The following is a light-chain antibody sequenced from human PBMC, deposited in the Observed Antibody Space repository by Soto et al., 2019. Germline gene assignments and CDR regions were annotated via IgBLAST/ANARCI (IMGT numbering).Light chain of an antibody. CDR3: ETWDNSLDATI. CDR1: NSNIGNNY. CDR2: ENN. J-gene: IGLJ2*01. V-gene: IGLV1-51*02. Sequence: QSALTQPPSVSAAPGQRVTISCSGSNSNIGNNYVAWYQQLPGTAPKLIMYENNKRPSGIPDRFSGSKSGTSATLAITGLQTGDDADYYCETWDNSLDATIFGGGTKVTVL.